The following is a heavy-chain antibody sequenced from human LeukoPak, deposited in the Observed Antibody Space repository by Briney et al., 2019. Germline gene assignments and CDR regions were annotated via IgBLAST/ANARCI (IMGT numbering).Heavy chain of an antibody. CDR1: GGSFSGYY. CDR2: VNDSGST. V-gene: IGHV4-34*01. D-gene: IGHD3-10*01. J-gene: IGHJ6*03. Sequence: SETPSLTCGVYGGSFSGYYWSWIRQPPGKGLEWIGEVNDSGSTTYNPSLKSRLTISVDASKKQFSLRLSSVTAADTAVYYCARGAYGSGTYFSSYFYYMDAWDKGTTVTVSS. CDR3: ARGAYGSGTYFSSYFYYMDA.